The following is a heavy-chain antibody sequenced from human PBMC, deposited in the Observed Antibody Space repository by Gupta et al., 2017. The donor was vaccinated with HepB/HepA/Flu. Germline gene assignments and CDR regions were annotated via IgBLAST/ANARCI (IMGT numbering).Heavy chain of an antibody. D-gene: IGHD3-22*01. V-gene: IGHV3-23*01. Sequence: TFNNYAMAWVRQAPGKGLEWVSAITGSGGDTYYADSVKGRFTISRDNSKNTLFFQMNSLRAEDTAVYYCAKLSATYYDSSGYYCDYWGRGTLVTVSS. CDR1: TFNNYA. CDR3: AKLSATYYDSSGYYCDY. CDR2: ITGSGGDT. J-gene: IGHJ4*02.